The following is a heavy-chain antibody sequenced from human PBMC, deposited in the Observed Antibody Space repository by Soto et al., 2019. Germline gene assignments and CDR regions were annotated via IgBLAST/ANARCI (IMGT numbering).Heavy chain of an antibody. V-gene: IGHV3-30-3*01. CDR3: ARDMYGSGSKEPYYYYYGMDV. Sequence: GGSLRLSCAASGFTFSSYAMHWVRQAPGKGLEWVAVISYDGSNKYYADSVKGRFTISRDNSKNTLYLQMNSLRAEDTAVYYCARDMYGSGSKEPYYYYYGMDVWGQGTTVTVSS. CDR1: GFTFSSYA. J-gene: IGHJ6*02. D-gene: IGHD3-10*01. CDR2: ISYDGSNK.